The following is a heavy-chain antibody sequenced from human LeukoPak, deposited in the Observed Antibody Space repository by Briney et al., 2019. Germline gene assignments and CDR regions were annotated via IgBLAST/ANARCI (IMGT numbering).Heavy chain of an antibody. D-gene: IGHD3-22*01. Sequence: GASVKVSCRASGYTFTTYGISWVRQAPGQGLERMAWVSAYNVNTKYAQKFQGRVTMTTDTSTSTAYMELRSLRSDDSAVYYCAKDYYGSSGEGPFDYWGQGTLVTVSS. CDR3: AKDYYGSSGEGPFDY. J-gene: IGHJ4*02. V-gene: IGHV1-18*01. CDR2: VSAYNVNT. CDR1: GYTFTTYG.